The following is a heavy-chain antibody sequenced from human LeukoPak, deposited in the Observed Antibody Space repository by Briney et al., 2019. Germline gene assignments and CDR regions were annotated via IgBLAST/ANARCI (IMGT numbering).Heavy chain of an antibody. D-gene: IGHD1-26*01. J-gene: IGHJ4*02. V-gene: IGHV3-21*04. Sequence: GGSLRLSCAASAFSLNAHNMNWVRQAPGKGLEWVSSISYTGTYIYYADSVKGRFTISRDNAQNTLYLQMNSLRAEDTAIYYCVRDRGTYRPIDYWGQGTLVSVSS. CDR2: ISYTGTYI. CDR1: AFSLNAHN. CDR3: VRDRGTYRPIDY.